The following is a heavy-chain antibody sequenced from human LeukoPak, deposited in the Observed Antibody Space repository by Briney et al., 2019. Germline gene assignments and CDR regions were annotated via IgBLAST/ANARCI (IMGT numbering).Heavy chain of an antibody. Sequence: GGSRRPSWAPFGFTSGSFAMPWVRQPPGKGLEWVAVISYDGSNKYYADSVKGRFTISRDNSKNTLYLQMNSLRAEDTAVYYCATGRGGGQGTLVTVSS. V-gene: IGHV3-30*03. CDR2: ISYDGSNK. CDR3: ATGRG. CDR1: GFTSGSFA. D-gene: IGHD1-26*01. J-gene: IGHJ4*02.